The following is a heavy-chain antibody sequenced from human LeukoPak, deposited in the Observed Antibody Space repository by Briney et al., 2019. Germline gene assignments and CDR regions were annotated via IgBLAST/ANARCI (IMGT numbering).Heavy chain of an antibody. D-gene: IGHD6-13*01. J-gene: IGHJ2*01. CDR2: NYTSVST. CDR1: GGSISSDY. CDR3: ASADGGSIWDWYFDL. V-gene: IGHV4-4*07. Sequence: PSETLSLTCTVSGGSISSDYWCWIRQRARKGLEWIWHNYTSVSTNYNPSPKSRVSISVPTSKNQFSLKLSSVTAADTAVYDCASADGGSIWDWYFDLWGRGTLVTVSS.